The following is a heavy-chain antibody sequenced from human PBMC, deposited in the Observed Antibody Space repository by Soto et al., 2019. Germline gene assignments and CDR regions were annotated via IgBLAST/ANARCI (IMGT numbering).Heavy chain of an antibody. J-gene: IGHJ6*02. CDR2: IYYSGST. V-gene: IGHV4-31*03. Sequence: SETLSLTCTVSGGSISSGGYYWSWIRQHPGKGLEWIGYIYYSGSTYYNPSLKSRVTISVDTSKNQFSLKLSSVTAADTAVYYCARDRRHNWNDVVGSRKYYYYGMDVWGQGTTVTVSS. CDR3: ARDRRHNWNDVVGSRKYYYYGMDV. CDR1: GGSISSGGYY. D-gene: IGHD1-20*01.